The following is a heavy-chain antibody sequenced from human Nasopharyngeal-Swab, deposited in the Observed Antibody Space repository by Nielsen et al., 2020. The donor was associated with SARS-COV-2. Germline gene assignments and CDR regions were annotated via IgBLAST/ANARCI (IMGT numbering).Heavy chain of an antibody. J-gene: IGHJ6*02. CDR3: ARLSRYYYYGMDV. CDR1: GYTFTSYY. Sequence: ASVKSCKASGYTFTSYYMHWVRQAPGQGLEWMGIINPSGGSTSYAQKFQGRVTMTRDTSTSTVYMELSSLRSEDTAVYYCARLSRYYYYGMDVWGQGTTVTVSS. V-gene: IGHV1-46*01. CDR2: INPSGGST. D-gene: IGHD2-2*01.